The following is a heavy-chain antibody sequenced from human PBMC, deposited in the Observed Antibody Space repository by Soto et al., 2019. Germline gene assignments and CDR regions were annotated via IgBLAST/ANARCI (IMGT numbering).Heavy chain of an antibody. CDR1: GYTFSSYT. Sequence: QVQLVQSGAEVKKSGASVKVSCKASGYTFSSYTISWVRQAPGQGLEWMGWISAYNGNTKYAQKLQDRVTMTTDTSTNTAYMELRSLRSDDTAVYYCATDPPPFDYWGQGTLVTVSS. CDR2: ISAYNGNT. J-gene: IGHJ4*02. CDR3: ATDPPPFDY. V-gene: IGHV1-18*01.